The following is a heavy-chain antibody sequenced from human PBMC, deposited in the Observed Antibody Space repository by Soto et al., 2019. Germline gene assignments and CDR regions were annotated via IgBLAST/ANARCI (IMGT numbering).Heavy chain of an antibody. J-gene: IGHJ6*03. V-gene: IGHV3-23*01. D-gene: IGHD3-16*01. CDR2: IRGSGGST. CDR3: AKKGAPPQEYYYYYYMDV. CDR1: GFTFSSYA. Sequence: GGSLRLSCAASGFTFSSYAMSWVRQAPGKGLEWVSAIRGSGGSTYYADSVKGRFTISRDNSKNTLYLQMNSLRVEDTAIYYCAKKGAPPQEYYYYYYMDVWGKGTTVTVSS.